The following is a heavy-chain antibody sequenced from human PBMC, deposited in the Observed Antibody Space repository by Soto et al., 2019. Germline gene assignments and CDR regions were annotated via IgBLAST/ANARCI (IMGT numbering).Heavy chain of an antibody. J-gene: IGHJ6*02. CDR3: ARDLLAAPTPDYYYYGMDV. V-gene: IGHV1-69*01. CDR1: GGTFSSYA. Sequence: QVQLVQSGAEVKKPGSSVKVSCKASGGTFSSYAISWVRQAPGQGLEWMGGIIPIFGTANYAQKFQGRVTITADESTSTAYMELSSLRSEDTAVYYCARDLLAAPTPDYYYYGMDVWGQGTTVTVSS. CDR2: IIPIFGTA. D-gene: IGHD6-6*01.